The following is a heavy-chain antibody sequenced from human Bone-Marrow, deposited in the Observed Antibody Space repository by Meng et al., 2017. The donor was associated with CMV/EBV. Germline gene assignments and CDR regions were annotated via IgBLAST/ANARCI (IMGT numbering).Heavy chain of an antibody. CDR3: ARNRMLDV. CDR2: ISWNSGSI. Sequence: LKISCVASGFTFDNYGMHWVRQAPGKGLEWVSSISWNSGSIDYAESVKGRFSISRDNAKNSLYLQMDSLRVEDTALYYCARNRMLDVWGQGTMVTVSS. J-gene: IGHJ6*02. V-gene: IGHV3-9*01. CDR1: GFTFDNYG.